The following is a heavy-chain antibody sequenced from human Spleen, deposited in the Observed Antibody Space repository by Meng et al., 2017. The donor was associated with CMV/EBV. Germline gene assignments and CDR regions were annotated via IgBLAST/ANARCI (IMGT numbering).Heavy chain of an antibody. D-gene: IGHD3-3*01. CDR1: GFTVSSNY. CDR3: AREAIFLQYGMDG. CDR2: IYSGGST. J-gene: IGHJ6*02. V-gene: IGHV3-53*01. Sequence: GGSLRLSCAASGFTVSSNYMSWVRQAPGKGVEWVSVIYSGGSTYYADSVKGRFTISRDNSKNTLYLQMNRLRAEDTAVYYCAREAIFLQYGMDGWGQGTTVTVSS.